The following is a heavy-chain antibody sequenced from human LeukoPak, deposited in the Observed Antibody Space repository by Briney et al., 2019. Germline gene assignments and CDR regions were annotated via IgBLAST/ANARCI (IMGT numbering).Heavy chain of an antibody. V-gene: IGHV5-51*01. CDR2: IYPGDSDT. D-gene: IGHD3-16*01. J-gene: IGHJ4*02. Sequence: GESLKISCKGSGYSFTSYWIGWVRQMAGKGLEWMGVIYPGDSDTRYSPSFQGQVTISADKSISPAYLQWSSLKASDTAMYYCARHDPVSLVPYYWGQGTLVTVSS. CDR3: ARHDPVSLVPYY. CDR1: GYSFTSYW.